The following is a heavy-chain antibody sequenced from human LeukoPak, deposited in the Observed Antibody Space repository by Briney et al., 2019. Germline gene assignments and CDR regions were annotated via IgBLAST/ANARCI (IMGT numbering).Heavy chain of an antibody. J-gene: IGHJ5*02. CDR3: ARGYEVAVTGNWFDP. D-gene: IGHD6-19*01. Sequence: SETLSLTCGVSDGSLSGYLWSWIRQTPGKGLEWIGEINQSGRTNYNPSLKSRLTISVDTSERTFSLKLSLLTAADTAVYYCARGYEVAVTGNWFDPWGQGTLVTVSS. V-gene: IGHV4-34*01. CDR1: DGSLSGYL. CDR2: INQSGRT.